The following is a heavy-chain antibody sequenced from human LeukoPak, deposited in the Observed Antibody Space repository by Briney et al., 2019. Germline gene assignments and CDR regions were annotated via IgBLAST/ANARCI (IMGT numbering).Heavy chain of an antibody. J-gene: IGHJ6*02. CDR3: AATAAIEPYYYYGMDV. CDR2: MNPNSGNT. CDR1: GYTFTSYD. D-gene: IGHD2-2*01. V-gene: IGHV1-8*01. Sequence: ASVKVSCKASGYTFTSYDINWVRQATGQGLEWMGWMNPNSGNTGYAQKFEGRVTMTRNTSISTAYMELSSLRSEDTAVYYCAATAAIEPYYYYGMDVWGQGTTVTVSS.